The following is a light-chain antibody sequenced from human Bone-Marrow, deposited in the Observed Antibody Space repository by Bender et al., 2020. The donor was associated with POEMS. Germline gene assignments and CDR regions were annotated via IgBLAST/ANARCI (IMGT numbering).Light chain of an antibody. CDR3: VAWDASLNGWV. V-gene: IGLV1-44*01. Sequence: QSVLTQPPSASGTPGQRITISCSGSTSNIRSNNVYWYQQVPGTAPKLLIYTNNERPSGVPDRFSGSKSGTSASLAITGLQSDDEAIYFCVAWDASLNGWVFGGGTKLTVL. CDR1: TSNIRSNN. CDR2: TNN. J-gene: IGLJ3*02.